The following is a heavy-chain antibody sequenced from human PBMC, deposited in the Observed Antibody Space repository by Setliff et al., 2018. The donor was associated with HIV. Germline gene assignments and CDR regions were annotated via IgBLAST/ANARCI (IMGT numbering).Heavy chain of an antibody. D-gene: IGHD3-10*01. CDR3: ATSPAGEILGSRPFYFDY. J-gene: IGHJ4*02. Sequence: SETLSLTCTVSGGSISSYYWSWIRQHPGKGLEWIGYIYYSGSTNYNPSLKSRVTISVDTSKNQFSLKLSSVTAADTAVYYCATSPAGEILGSRPFYFDYWGQGTLVTVSS. V-gene: IGHV4-59*01. CDR2: IYYSGST. CDR1: GGSISSYY.